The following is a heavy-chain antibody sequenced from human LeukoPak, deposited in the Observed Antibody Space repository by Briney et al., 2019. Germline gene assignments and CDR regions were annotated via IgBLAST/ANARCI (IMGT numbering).Heavy chain of an antibody. Sequence: SFYYSGSTYYNPSLKSRVTISVDTSKYQFSLKLSSVTAADTAVYYCARHVGHYDFWSGYYSYYMDVWGKGTTVTVSS. CDR3: ARHVGHYDFWSGYYSYYMDV. J-gene: IGHJ6*03. V-gene: IGHV4-39*01. CDR2: FYYSGST. D-gene: IGHD3-3*01.